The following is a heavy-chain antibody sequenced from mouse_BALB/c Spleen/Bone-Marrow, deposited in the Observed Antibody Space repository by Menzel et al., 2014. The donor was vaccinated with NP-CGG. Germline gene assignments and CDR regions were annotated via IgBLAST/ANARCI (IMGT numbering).Heavy chain of an antibody. CDR2: IRLKSNNYAT. CDR3: TGSDY. D-gene: IGHD1-1*01. Sequence: EVMLVESGGGLVQPGGSMKLSCVASGFTFSNYWMNRVRQSPEKGLEWVAEIRLKSNNYATHYAESVKGRFTISRDDSKSSVYLQMNNLRAEDTGIYYCTGSDYWGQGTTLTVSS. V-gene: IGHV6-6*02. J-gene: IGHJ2*01. CDR1: GFTFSNYW.